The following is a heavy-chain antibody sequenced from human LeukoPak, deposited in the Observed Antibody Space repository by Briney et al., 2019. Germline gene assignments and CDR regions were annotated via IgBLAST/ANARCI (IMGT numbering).Heavy chain of an antibody. D-gene: IGHD6-6*01. Sequence: GASVKVSCKAPGYTFTSYDINWVRQATGQGLEWMGWMNPNSGNTGYAQKFQGRVTMTRNTSISTAYMELSSLRSEDTAVYYCASSPSSSSEIDYWGQGTLVTVSS. CDR2: MNPNSGNT. CDR1: GYTFTSYD. J-gene: IGHJ4*02. V-gene: IGHV1-8*01. CDR3: ASSPSSSSEIDY.